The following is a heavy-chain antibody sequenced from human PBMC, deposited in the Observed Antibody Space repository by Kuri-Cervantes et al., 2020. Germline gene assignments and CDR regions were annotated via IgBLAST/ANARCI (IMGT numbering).Heavy chain of an antibody. D-gene: IGHD6-19*01. CDR2: ISYDGSNK. Sequence: GGSLRLSCAASGFTFSSYGMHWVRQAPGKGLEWVAVISYDGSNKYYADSVKGRFTISRDNAKNSLYLQMNSLRAEDTAVYYCARDIAVYAFDIWGQGTMVTVSS. CDR3: ARDIAVYAFDI. CDR1: GFTFSSYG. V-gene: IGHV3-33*05. J-gene: IGHJ3*02.